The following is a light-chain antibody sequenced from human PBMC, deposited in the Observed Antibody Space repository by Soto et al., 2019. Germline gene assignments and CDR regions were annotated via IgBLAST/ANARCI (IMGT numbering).Light chain of an antibody. CDR2: LGS. Sequence: DIVMTQSPHSLTVTPGEPASISCRSSQRLLHSNGNTFLDWYLQKPGQSPQLLIYLGSNRASGVPDRVSGSEAGTDFTLKISRVEAEDVGVYYCMQALETPYALGQGTKVDI. CDR1: QRLLHSNGNTF. V-gene: IGKV2-28*01. CDR3: MQALETPYA. J-gene: IGKJ2*01.